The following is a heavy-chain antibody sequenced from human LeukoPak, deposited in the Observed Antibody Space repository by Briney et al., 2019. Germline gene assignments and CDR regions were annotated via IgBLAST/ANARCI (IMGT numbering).Heavy chain of an antibody. Sequence: AGGSLRLSCTASGFSFSDYDMNWVRQAPGKGLEWVSSISGSSSHRYDADSAKGRFTISRDNAKNSLYLQMNSLRAEDTAVYYCARAFPPLRTSAAGDYWGQGTLVTVSS. CDR2: ISGSSSHR. CDR1: GFSFSDYD. D-gene: IGHD6-25*01. J-gene: IGHJ4*02. V-gene: IGHV3-21*06. CDR3: ARAFPPLRTSAAGDY.